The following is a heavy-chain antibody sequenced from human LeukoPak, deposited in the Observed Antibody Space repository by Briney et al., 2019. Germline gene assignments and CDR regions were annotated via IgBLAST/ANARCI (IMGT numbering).Heavy chain of an antibody. CDR2: ISGSGGST. J-gene: IGHJ6*02. Sequence: PGGSLRLSCAASGFTFSSYTMSWVRQAPGKGLEWFSAISGSGGSTYYADSVKGRFTISRDNSKNTLYLQMNSLRAEDTAVYYCAKVGSSGMDVWGQGTTVTVSS. CDR1: GFTFSSYT. CDR3: AKVGSSGMDV. V-gene: IGHV3-23*01.